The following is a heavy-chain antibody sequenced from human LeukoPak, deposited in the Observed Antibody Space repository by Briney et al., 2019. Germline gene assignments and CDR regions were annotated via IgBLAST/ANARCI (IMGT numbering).Heavy chain of an antibody. J-gene: IGHJ4*02. CDR3: ARDRGNSIVGSDFDS. D-gene: IGHD1-26*01. V-gene: IGHV3-23*01. CDR2: ISGSGGST. Sequence: GGSLRLSCAASGFTFSSYAMSWVRQAPGKGLEWVSAISGSGGSTYYADSVKGRFTISRDNSKNTLYLQMNSLRAEDTAVYYCARDRGNSIVGSDFDSWGQGTLVTVSS. CDR1: GFTFSSYA.